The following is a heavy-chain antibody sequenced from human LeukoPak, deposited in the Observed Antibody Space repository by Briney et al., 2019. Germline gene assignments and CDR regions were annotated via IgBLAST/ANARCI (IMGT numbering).Heavy chain of an antibody. Sequence: PGGSLRLSCAASGFTFSSYSMNWVCQAPGKGLEWVSSISSSSSYIYYADSVKGRFTISRDNAKNSLYLQMNGLRAEDTAVYYCARARELLVSSFDYWGQGTLVTVS. D-gene: IGHD1-26*01. V-gene: IGHV3-21*01. CDR2: ISSSSSYI. CDR1: GFTFSSYS. J-gene: IGHJ4*02. CDR3: ARARELLVSSFDY.